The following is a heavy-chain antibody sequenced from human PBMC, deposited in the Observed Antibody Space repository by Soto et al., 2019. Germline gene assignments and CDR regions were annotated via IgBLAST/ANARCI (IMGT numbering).Heavy chain of an antibody. V-gene: IGHV4-4*02. CDR3: ARVGVVVPASSVRANYYYYYMDV. D-gene: IGHD2-2*01. J-gene: IGHJ6*03. CDR1: SGSISSSNW. Sequence: SETLSLTCAVSSGSISSSNWWSWVRQPPGKGLEWIGEIYHSGSTNYNPSLKSRVTISVDKSKNQFSLKLSSVTAADTAVYYCARVGVVVPASSVRANYYYYYMDVWGKGTTVTVSS. CDR2: IYHSGST.